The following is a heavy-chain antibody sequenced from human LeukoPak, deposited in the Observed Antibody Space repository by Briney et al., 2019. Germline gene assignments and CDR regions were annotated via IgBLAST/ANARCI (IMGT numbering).Heavy chain of an antibody. CDR1: GFTFSSYT. CDR3: AKERQTGDYFTSDY. Sequence: GGSLRLSCAASGFTFSSYTMSWVRQAPGEGLEWLSAINNRGSSTYYAGSVKDRFTISRDNSENTLYLQMNSLTVDDTAVCFCAKERQTGDYFTSDYWGQGTLVTVSS. J-gene: IGHJ4*02. V-gene: IGHV3-23*01. D-gene: IGHD4-17*01. CDR2: INNRGSST.